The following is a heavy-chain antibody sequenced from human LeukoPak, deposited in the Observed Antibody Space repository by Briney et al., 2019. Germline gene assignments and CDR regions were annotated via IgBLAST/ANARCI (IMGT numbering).Heavy chain of an antibody. V-gene: IGHV3-30-3*01. J-gene: IGHJ4*02. CDR3: AGDRKWERNGGFDY. CDR1: GFTFSSYA. Sequence: PGGSLRLSCAASGFTFSSYAMHWVRQAPGKGLEWVAVISYDGSNKYYADSVKGRSTISRDNSKNTLYLQMNSLRAEDTAVYYCAGDRKWERNGGFDYWGQGTLVTVSS. D-gene: IGHD1-26*01. CDR2: ISYDGSNK.